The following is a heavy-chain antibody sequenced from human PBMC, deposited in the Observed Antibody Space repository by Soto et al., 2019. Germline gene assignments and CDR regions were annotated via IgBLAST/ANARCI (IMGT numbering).Heavy chain of an antibody. V-gene: IGHV3-23*01. D-gene: IGHD2-15*01. CDR2: VSRGGST. Sequence: GGSLRLSCAASGFTFTSYAMGWVRQAPGKGLECVSVVSRGGSTHYADSVTGRFIVSRDNSKNTVSLQMNSLRADDTAVYYCAKRRGAGGHFDYWGQGALVTVSS. CDR3: AKRRGAGGHFDY. CDR1: GFTFTSYA. J-gene: IGHJ4*02.